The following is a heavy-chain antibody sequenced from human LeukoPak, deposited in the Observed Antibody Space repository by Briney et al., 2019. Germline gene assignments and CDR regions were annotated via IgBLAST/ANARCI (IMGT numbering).Heavy chain of an antibody. J-gene: IGHJ4*02. D-gene: IGHD3-16*01. CDR3: ARDGGQTRGDY. CDR1: GFTFSSYW. V-gene: IGHV3-7*01. CDR2: IKQDGSEK. Sequence: PGGSLRLSCAVSGFTFSSYWMSWVRQAPGKGLEWVANIKQDGSEKYYVDSVKGRFTISRDNAKNSLYLQMNSLRAEDTAVYYCARDGGQTRGDYWGQGTLVTVSS.